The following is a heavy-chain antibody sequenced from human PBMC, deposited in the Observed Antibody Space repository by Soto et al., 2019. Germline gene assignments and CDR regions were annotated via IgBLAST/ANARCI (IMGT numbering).Heavy chain of an antibody. D-gene: IGHD6-6*01. CDR3: ARDASAARPGVHYMDV. CDR2: IWYDGSNK. J-gene: IGHJ6*03. Sequence: GGSLRLSCAASGFTFSSYGVHWVRQAPGKGLEWVAVIWYDGSNKYYADSVKGRFTISRDNSKNTLYLQMNSLRAEDTAVYYCARDASAARPGVHYMDVGGKGTTVTVSS. V-gene: IGHV3-33*01. CDR1: GFTFSSYG.